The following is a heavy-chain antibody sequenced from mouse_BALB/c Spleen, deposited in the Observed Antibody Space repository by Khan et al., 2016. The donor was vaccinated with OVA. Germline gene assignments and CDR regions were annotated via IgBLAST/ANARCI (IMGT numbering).Heavy chain of an antibody. CDR3: ARGGYGSFGY. Sequence: QVQLKESGAELARPGASVKMSCKASGYIFTSYMMHWVKQRPGQGLEWIGDINPSSDYNNYTQKFKDKATLTADKSSSTAYMQLSSLTSEDSAVYYCARGGYGSFGYWGQGTLVTVSA. V-gene: IGHV1-4*01. J-gene: IGHJ3*01. CDR1: GYIFTSYM. D-gene: IGHD1-1*01. CDR2: INPSSDYN.